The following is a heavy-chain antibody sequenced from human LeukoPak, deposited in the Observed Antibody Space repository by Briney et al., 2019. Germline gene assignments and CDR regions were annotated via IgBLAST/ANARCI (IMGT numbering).Heavy chain of an antibody. CDR1: GGSISSSSYY. CDR2: IYYSGST. J-gene: IGHJ4*02. D-gene: IGHD3-22*01. Sequence: SETLSLTCTVSGGSISSSSYYWGWIRQPPGKGLEWIGSIYYSGSTYYNPSLKSRVTISVDTSKNQFSLKLSSVTAADTAVYYCATYYYDSSGYYFDYWGQGTLVTVSS. V-gene: IGHV4-39*01. CDR3: ATYYYDSSGYYFDY.